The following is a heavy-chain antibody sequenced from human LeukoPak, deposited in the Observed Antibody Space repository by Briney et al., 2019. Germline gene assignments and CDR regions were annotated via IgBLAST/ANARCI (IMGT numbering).Heavy chain of an antibody. CDR2: IYYSGST. Sequence: SETLSLTCTVSGGSISSYYWSWIRQPPGKGLEWIGYIYYSGSTNYNPSLKSRVTISVDTSKNQFSLKLSSVTAADTAVYYCARAYSSSSPSYYYYGMDVWGQGTTVTVSS. CDR1: GGSISSYY. D-gene: IGHD6-6*01. CDR3: ARAYSSSSPSYYYYGMDV. V-gene: IGHV4-59*12. J-gene: IGHJ6*02.